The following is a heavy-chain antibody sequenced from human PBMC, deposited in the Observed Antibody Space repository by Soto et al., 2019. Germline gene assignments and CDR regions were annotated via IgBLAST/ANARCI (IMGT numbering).Heavy chain of an antibody. CDR2: IYLSWST. CDR1: GGSISSGGYS. D-gene: IGHD3-10*01. J-gene: IGHJ6*02. Sequence: SETLSLTCAVSGGSISSGGYSWSWIRQPPGKGLEWIGYIYLSWSTYYNPSLKSLVTISVDRSKNQFSLKLSSVTAVDTAVYYCARQGFGVLHGLVDVWGQGTTVTVSS. V-gene: IGHV4-30-2*01. CDR3: ARQGFGVLHGLVDV.